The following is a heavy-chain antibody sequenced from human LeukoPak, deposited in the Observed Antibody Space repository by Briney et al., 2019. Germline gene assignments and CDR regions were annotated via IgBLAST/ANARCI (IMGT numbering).Heavy chain of an antibody. CDR2: IYHSGST. CDR3: ARVRSMTTVTTNAFDI. J-gene: IGHJ3*02. V-gene: IGHV4-38-2*01. CDR1: AYSISSGYY. D-gene: IGHD4-17*01. Sequence: SVTLSLTCAISAYSISSGYYWGWIRQPPGKGLEWIGSIYHSGSTYYNPSLKSRVTISVDTSKNQFSLKLSSVTAADTAVYYCARVRSMTTVTTNAFDIWGQGTTVTVSS.